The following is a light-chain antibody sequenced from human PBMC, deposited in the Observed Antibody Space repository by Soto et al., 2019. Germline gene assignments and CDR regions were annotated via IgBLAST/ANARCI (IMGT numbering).Light chain of an antibody. V-gene: IGLV1-40*01. Sequence: QSVLTQPPSVSGAPGLRVTISCTGTSSNIGAGFDVHWYQQFPGTAPKLLIYENNHRPSGVPDRFSGSKSGTSASLAIAGLQAEDEADYYCQSYDTSLSGSVFGGGTKVT. CDR1: SSNIGAGFD. J-gene: IGLJ2*01. CDR2: ENN. CDR3: QSYDTSLSGSV.